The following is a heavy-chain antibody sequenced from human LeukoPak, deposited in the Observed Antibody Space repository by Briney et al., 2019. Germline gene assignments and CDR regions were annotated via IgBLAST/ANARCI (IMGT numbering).Heavy chain of an antibody. CDR2: ISSSGSAI. Sequence: GGSLRLSCAASGFTFSTYEMNWVRQAPGKGLEWVSYISSSGSAIYYADSVKGRFTTSRENAKNSLYLQMNSLRVGDTAVYYCARGRGWGTFDIWGQGTMVTVSS. V-gene: IGHV3-48*03. CDR3: ARGRGWGTFDI. J-gene: IGHJ3*02. CDR1: GFTFSTYE. D-gene: IGHD3-10*01.